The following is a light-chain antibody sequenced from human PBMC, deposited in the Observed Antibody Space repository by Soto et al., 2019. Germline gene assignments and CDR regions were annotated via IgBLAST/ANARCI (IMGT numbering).Light chain of an antibody. CDR2: EVT. J-gene: IGLJ2*01. CDR1: SSDVGAYNL. V-gene: IGLV2-23*02. CDR3: CSSAGSSTVV. Sequence: QSVLTQPASVSGSPGQSFTISCTGTSSDVGAYNLVSWYQQHPGKAPKLMIYEVTKRPSGVSNRFSCSRSGKTAPLTVSGLQAEDEADYYCCSSAGSSTVVFGGGTKLTVL.